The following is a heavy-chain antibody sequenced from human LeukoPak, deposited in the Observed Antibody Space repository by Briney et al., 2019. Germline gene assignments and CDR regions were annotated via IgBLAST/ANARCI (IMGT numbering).Heavy chain of an antibody. CDR1: GDSISYYS. Sequence: SETLSLTCSVSGDSISYYSWSWIRQPPGKGLEWIGSIYYSGSTYYNPSLKSRVTISVDTSKNQFSLKLSSVTAADTAVYYCARQIVVVGIDYWGQGTLVTVSS. CDR3: ARQIVVVGIDY. J-gene: IGHJ4*02. CDR2: IYYSGST. D-gene: IGHD2-21*01. V-gene: IGHV4-39*01.